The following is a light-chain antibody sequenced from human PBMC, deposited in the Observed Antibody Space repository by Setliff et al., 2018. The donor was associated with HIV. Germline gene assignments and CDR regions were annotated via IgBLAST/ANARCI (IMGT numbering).Light chain of an antibody. J-gene: IGLJ1*01. V-gene: IGLV2-14*01. CDR3: SSYTSSSTDV. Sequence: SALTQPASVSGSPGQSITISCTGTSSDVGTYNAVYWYQQHPGKAPKLMIYDVSTRPSGVSNRFSGSKSGNTASLTISGLQTEDEADYYCSSYTSSSTDVFGTGTKV. CDR1: SSDVGTYNA. CDR2: DVS.